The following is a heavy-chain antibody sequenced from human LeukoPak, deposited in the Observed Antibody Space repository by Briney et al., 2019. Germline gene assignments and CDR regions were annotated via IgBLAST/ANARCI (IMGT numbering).Heavy chain of an antibody. J-gene: IGHJ4*02. Sequence: GGSLRLSCAASGFTFTGHTMTWLRQAPGKGLEWVSIIGGRDDRTYYADSVKGRFTISRDNSKNTLYLQMNSLRGEDTAVYYCATDPNPFYDFWSGYKWGQGTLVTVSS. D-gene: IGHD3-3*01. CDR2: IGGRDDRT. CDR1: GFTFTGHT. CDR3: ATDPNPFYDFWSGYK. V-gene: IGHV3-23*01.